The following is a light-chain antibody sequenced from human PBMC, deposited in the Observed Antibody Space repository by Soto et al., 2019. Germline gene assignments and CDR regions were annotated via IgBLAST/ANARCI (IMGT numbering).Light chain of an antibody. Sequence: LTQPHSVSESPGKTVIISCTRSSGSIASNYVQWYQQLPGTAPKLLIYGNSNRPSGVPDRFSGSKSGTSASLAITGLQAEDEADYYCQSYDSSLSGVVFGGGTQLTVL. CDR2: GNS. CDR3: QSYDSSLSGVV. J-gene: IGLJ2*01. CDR1: SGSIASNY. V-gene: IGLV1-40*01.